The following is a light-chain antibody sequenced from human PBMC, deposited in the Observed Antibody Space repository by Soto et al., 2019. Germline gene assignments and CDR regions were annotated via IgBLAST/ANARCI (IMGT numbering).Light chain of an antibody. CDR2: GTS. CDR3: QQYNDWPLT. Sequence: EIVMTQSPASLSVSPGESVTLSCRASQSVASNLAWYQQKPGQAPRLLIYGTSTRATGVPARFSGSGSGTDFTLTISSLQAADFAVYYCQQYNDWPLTFGQGTKVDIK. CDR1: QSVASN. V-gene: IGKV3-15*01. J-gene: IGKJ1*01.